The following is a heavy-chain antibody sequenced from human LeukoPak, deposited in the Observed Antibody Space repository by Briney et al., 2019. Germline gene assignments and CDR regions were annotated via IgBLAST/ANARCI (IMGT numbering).Heavy chain of an antibody. CDR2: VRGSGSDT. Sequence: GGSLRLSCVVSGFTFSTYAMSWVRQAPGKGLEWVSAVRGSGSDTYCADSVKGRFTISRDNSKNTLYLQMNSLRAEDTAIYYCAKTSRRNSAYDSPFDSWGQGTLVTVSS. D-gene: IGHD5-12*01. V-gene: IGHV3-23*01. CDR1: GFTFSTYA. CDR3: AKTSRRNSAYDSPFDS. J-gene: IGHJ4*02.